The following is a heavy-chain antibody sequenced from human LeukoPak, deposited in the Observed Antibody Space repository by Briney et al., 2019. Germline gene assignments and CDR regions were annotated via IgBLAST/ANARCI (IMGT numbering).Heavy chain of an antibody. J-gene: IGHJ5*02. CDR3: ARVHREWNGYNWFDP. CDR2: IYYSGST. Sequence: SETLSLTCTVSGGSISSGGYYWSWIRQHPGKGLEWIGYIYYSGSTYYNPSLKSRVTISVDTSKNQFSLKLSSVTAADTAVYYCARVHREWNGYNWFDPWGQGTLVTVSS. D-gene: IGHD1-1*01. V-gene: IGHV4-31*03. CDR1: GGSISSGGYY.